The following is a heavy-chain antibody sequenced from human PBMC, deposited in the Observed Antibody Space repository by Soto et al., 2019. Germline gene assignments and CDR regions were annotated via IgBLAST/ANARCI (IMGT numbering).Heavy chain of an antibody. V-gene: IGHV4-34*01. CDR1: GGSFSGYY. CDR3: ARESHDILTGPPWVWYFDL. J-gene: IGHJ2*01. D-gene: IGHD3-9*01. CDR2: INDRGYI. Sequence: QVQLQQWGAGPLRPLETLSLTCGVSGGSFSGYYWAWIRQSPGKGLEWIGEINDRGYISYNPSLKSRVSISVDTSKNHYSLTLRSVSAADTAVYYCARESHDILTGPPWVWYFDLWGRGTLVTVSS.